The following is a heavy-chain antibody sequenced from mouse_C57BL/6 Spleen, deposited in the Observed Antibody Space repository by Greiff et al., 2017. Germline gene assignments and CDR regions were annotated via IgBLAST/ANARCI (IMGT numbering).Heavy chain of an antibody. Sequence: VKLVESGPGLVAPSQCLSISCTVSGFSLTSYGVDWVRQSPGKGLEWLGVIWGVGSKNYNSDLISRLSISKDNSKSHVFLKMISLQTDDTAMYYCATSQTAQATSGFAYWGQGTLVTVSA. V-gene: IGHV2-6*01. CDR1: GFSLTSYG. CDR2: IWGVGSK. J-gene: IGHJ3*01. CDR3: ATSQTAQATSGFAY. D-gene: IGHD3-2*02.